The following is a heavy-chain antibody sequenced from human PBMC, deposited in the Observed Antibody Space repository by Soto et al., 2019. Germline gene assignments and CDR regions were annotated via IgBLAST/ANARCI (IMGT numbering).Heavy chain of an antibody. CDR2: IYPGDSDT. D-gene: IGHD6-6*01. J-gene: IGHJ4*02. CDR3: ARVAYSSSSGNYFDY. V-gene: IGHV5-51*01. CDR1: GYSFTSYW. Sequence: GESLKISCKGSGYSFTSYWIGWVRQMPVKGLEWMGIIYPGDSDTRYSPSFQGQVTISADKSISTAYLQWSSLKASDTAMYYCARVAYSSSSGNYFDYWGQGTLVTVSS.